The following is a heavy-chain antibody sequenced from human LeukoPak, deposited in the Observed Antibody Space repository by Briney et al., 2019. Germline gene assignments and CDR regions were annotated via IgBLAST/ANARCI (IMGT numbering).Heavy chain of an antibody. D-gene: IGHD3-10*01. CDR1: GFTFISSA. J-gene: IGHJ4*02. Sequence: GSLRLSCAASGFTFISSAMSWVRQAPGKGLEWVSAISGSGGSTYYADSVKGRFTISRDNSKNTLYLQMNSLRAEDTAVYYCAKVPNTMIRGVIPYYFDYWGQGTLVTVSS. CDR3: AKVPNTMIRGVIPYYFDY. V-gene: IGHV3-23*01. CDR2: ISGSGGST.